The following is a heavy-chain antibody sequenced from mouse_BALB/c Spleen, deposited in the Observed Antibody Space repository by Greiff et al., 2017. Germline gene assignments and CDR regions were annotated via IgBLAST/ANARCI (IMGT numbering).Heavy chain of an antibody. V-gene: IGHV5-17*02. CDR2: ISSGSSTI. CDR3: ARIYYDYDGDALYAMDY. D-gene: IGHD2-4*01. J-gene: IGHJ4*01. CDR1: GFTFSSFG. Sequence: EVQGVESGGGLVQPGGSRKLSCAASGFTFSSFGMHWVRQAPEKGLEWVAYISSGSSTIYYADTVKGRFTISRDNPKNTLFLQMTSLRSEDTAMYYCARIYYDYDGDALYAMDYWGQGTSVTVSS.